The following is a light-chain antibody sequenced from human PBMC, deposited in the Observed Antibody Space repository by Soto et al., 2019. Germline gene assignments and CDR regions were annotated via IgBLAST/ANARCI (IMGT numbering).Light chain of an antibody. J-gene: IGKJ1*01. CDR3: QQYGSLSWT. CDR2: GAS. V-gene: IGKV3-20*01. Sequence: EIVITQSPATLSVSPGERATLSCRASQSISSSLAWYQQKPGQAPRLLIHGASTRATSNPGRFSGSGSGTDFTLTISRLEPEDFAVYYCQQYGSLSWTFGQGTKVDI. CDR1: QSISSS.